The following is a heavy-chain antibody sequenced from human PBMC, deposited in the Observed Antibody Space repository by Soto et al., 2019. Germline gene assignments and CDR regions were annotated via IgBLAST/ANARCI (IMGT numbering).Heavy chain of an antibody. D-gene: IGHD2-15*01. CDR3: ARDQVLYCSGGSCYGAGYYYYGMDV. V-gene: IGHV1-69*13. CDR2: IIPIFGTA. Sequence: GASVKVSCKASGGTFSSYAISWVRQAPGQGLEWMGGIIPIFGTANYAQKFQGRVTITADESTSTAYTELSSLRSEDTAVYYCARDQVLYCSGGSCYGAGYYYYGMDVWGQGTTVTVSS. J-gene: IGHJ6*02. CDR1: GGTFSSYA.